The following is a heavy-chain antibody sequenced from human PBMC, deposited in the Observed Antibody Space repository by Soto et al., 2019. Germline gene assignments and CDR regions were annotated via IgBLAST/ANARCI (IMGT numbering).Heavy chain of an antibody. CDR3: AKERSQYCGGDCQGY. V-gene: IGHV3-23*01. J-gene: IGHJ4*02. D-gene: IGHD2-21*02. CDR2: ISGSGGST. CDR1: GFTFSSYA. Sequence: TGGSLRLSCAASGFTFSSYAMSWVRQAPGKGLEWVSAISGSGGSTYYADSVKGRFTISRDNSKNTLYLQMNSLRAEDTAVYYCAKERSQYCGGDCQGYWGQGTLVTVSS.